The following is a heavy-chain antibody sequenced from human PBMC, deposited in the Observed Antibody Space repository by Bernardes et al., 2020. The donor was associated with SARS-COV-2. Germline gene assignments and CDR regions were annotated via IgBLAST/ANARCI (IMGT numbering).Heavy chain of an antibody. CDR3: AKEGDDQSLDS. Sequence: GGSLRLSCGASGFTFKNYAMTWVRQAPGKGLEWVSVIIGIGGDTYYADSVKGRFTISRDNSKNTFYLQMNSLRAEDTAVYYCAKEGDDQSLDSWGQGTLVTVFS. J-gene: IGHJ4*02. D-gene: IGHD3-16*01. V-gene: IGHV3-23*01. CDR2: IIGIGGDT. CDR1: GFTFKNYA.